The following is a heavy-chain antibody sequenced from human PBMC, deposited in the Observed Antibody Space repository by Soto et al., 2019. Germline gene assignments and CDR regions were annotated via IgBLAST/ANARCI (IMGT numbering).Heavy chain of an antibody. CDR3: ARDYYYDSRSSSVNWFDP. V-gene: IGHV3-74*01. CDR1: EFTFSKYW. D-gene: IGHD3-22*01. CDR2: INMDGTKT. Sequence: GGSLRLSCVASEFTFSKYWMHWVRQAPGKGLVWVSRINMDGTKTAYADSVKGRFTVSRDNANNTLYLQMNSLGVEDTAVYCCARDYYYDSRSSSVNWFDPWGQGTLVTVSS. J-gene: IGHJ5*02.